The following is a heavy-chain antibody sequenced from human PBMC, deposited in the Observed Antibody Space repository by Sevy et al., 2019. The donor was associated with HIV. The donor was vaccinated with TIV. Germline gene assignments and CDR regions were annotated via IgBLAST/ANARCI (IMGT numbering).Heavy chain of an antibody. CDR1: GFTFSSYE. Sequence: GGSLRLSCAASGFTFSSYEMNWVRQAPGKGLEWVSYISSSGSTIYYADSVKGRFTISRDNAKNSLYLQMNSLRAEDTAVYYCARGADGDYGGDFDYWGQGTLVTVSS. V-gene: IGHV3-48*03. D-gene: IGHD4-17*01. CDR2: ISSSGSTI. CDR3: ARGADGDYGGDFDY. J-gene: IGHJ4*02.